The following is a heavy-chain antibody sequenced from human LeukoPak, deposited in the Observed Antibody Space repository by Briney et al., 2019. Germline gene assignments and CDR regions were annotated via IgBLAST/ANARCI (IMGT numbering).Heavy chain of an antibody. V-gene: IGHV2-5*02. CDR1: GFSLSTSGVG. CDR2: IYWDDDK. J-gene: IGHJ5*02. D-gene: IGHD3-9*01. Sequence: SGPTLVNPTQTLTLTCTFSGFSLSTSGVGVGWIRQPPGKALEWLALIYWDDDKRYSPSLKSRLTITKDTSKNQVVLTMTNMDPVDTATYYCAHRVPGGDILTGYLERRPYNWFDPWGQGTLVTVSS. CDR3: AHRVPGGDILTGYLERRPYNWFDP.